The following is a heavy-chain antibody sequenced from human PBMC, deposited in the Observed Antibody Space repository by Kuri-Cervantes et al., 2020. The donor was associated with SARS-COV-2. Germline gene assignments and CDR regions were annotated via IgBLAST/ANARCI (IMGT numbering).Heavy chain of an antibody. Sequence: SETLSLTCTVSGGSISSYYWSWIRQPPGKGLEWIGSIYYSGSTYYNPSLKSRVTISVDTSKNQFSLKLSSVTAADTAVYYCARQWSYGNNWGQGTLVTVSS. D-gene: IGHD5-18*01. CDR1: GGSISSYY. CDR3: ARQWSYGNN. J-gene: IGHJ4*02. V-gene: IGHV4-59*05. CDR2: IYYSGST.